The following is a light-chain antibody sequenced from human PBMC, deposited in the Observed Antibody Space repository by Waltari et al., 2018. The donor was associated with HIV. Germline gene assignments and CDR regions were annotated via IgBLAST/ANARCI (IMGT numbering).Light chain of an antibody. J-gene: IGKJ1*01. CDR1: QSISSY. CDR2: AAS. Sequence: DIQMTQSPSSLSASVGDRVTNTCRASQSISSYLSWYQQKPLKAPKHLSYAASSLQSGVPSRFSGSGSRTDFTLTISSLQPVDFATYCFQQCYSTSWTFGQGTNVEIK. V-gene: IGKV1-39*01. CDR3: QQCYSTSWT.